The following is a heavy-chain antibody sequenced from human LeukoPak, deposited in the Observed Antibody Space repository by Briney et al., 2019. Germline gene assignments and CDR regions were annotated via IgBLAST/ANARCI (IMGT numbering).Heavy chain of an antibody. CDR1: GFTFSSYA. J-gene: IGHJ5*02. D-gene: IGHD6-6*01. V-gene: IGHV3-30*01. CDR3: ARDAVPSIAARGSWFDP. CDR2: ISYDGSNK. Sequence: GGSLRLSCAASGFTFSSYAMQWVRQARGKGVEGVAVISYDGSNKYYADSVKGRFTISRDNSKNTLYLQMNSLRAEDTAVYYCARDAVPSIAARGSWFDPWGQGTLVTVSS.